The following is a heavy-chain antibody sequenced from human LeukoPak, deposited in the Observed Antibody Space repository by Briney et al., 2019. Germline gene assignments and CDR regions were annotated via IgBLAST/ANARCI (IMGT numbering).Heavy chain of an antibody. J-gene: IGHJ6*02. CDR3: ARYAVRGVYYGMDV. V-gene: IGHV4-59*01. Sequence: SETLSLTCTVSGGSISSYYWSWIRQPPGKGLEWIGYIYYSGSTNYNPSLKSRVTISVDTSKNQFSLKLSSVTAADTAVYYCARYAVRGVYYGMDVWGQGTTVTVSS. CDR1: GGSISSYY. D-gene: IGHD3-10*01. CDR2: IYYSGST.